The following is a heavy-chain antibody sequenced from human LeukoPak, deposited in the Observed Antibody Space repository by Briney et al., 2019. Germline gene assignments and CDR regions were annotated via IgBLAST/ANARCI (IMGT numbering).Heavy chain of an antibody. V-gene: IGHV3-NL1*01. CDR1: GFTFRSYG. CDR2: IYSGGST. CDR3: AELGITMIGGV. Sequence: GGSLRLSCVASGFTFRSYGIHWVRQAPGKGLEWVSLIYSGGSTYYADSVKGRFTISRDNAKNSLYLQMNSLRAEDTAVYYCAELGITMIGGVWGKGTTVTISS. D-gene: IGHD3-10*02. J-gene: IGHJ6*04.